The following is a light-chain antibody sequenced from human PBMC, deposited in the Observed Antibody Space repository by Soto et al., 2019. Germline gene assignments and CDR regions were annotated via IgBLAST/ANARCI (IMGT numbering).Light chain of an antibody. Sequence: QSALTQPASVSGSPGQSITISCTGSSSDVGRYNYVSWYQQHPGKAPKLMIYVVNKRPSGISDRFSGSKSANTASLTISGLRAEDEADYYCSSYTSSSALMVFGGGTKLTVL. J-gene: IGLJ3*02. CDR3: SSYTSSSALMV. CDR2: VVN. V-gene: IGLV2-14*01. CDR1: SSDVGRYNY.